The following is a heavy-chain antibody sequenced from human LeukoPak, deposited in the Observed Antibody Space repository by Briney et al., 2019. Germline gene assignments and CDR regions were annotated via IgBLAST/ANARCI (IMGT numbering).Heavy chain of an antibody. D-gene: IGHD4-23*01. CDR2: IYPSDADT. Sequence: GESLKISCKGSGYSFTTYWIGWVRQMPGKGLEWMGIIYPSDADTKYSPSFQGQVTISADKSISTAYLQWSSLKASDTAMYYCARGGNSNLNWFDPWGQGTLVTVSS. CDR1: GYSFTTYW. J-gene: IGHJ5*02. CDR3: ARGGNSNLNWFDP. V-gene: IGHV5-51*01.